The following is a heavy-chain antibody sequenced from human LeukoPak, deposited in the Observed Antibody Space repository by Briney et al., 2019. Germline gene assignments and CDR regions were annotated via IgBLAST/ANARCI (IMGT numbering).Heavy chain of an antibody. CDR2: IYTSGST. V-gene: IGHV4-61*02. Sequence: SETLSLTCTVSGGSISSGGYYWSWIRQPPGKGLEWIGRIYTSGSTNYNPSLKSRVTISVDTSKNQFSLKLSSVTAADTAVYYCARESTKRQNFDYWGQGTLVTVSS. CDR3: ARESTKRQNFDY. D-gene: IGHD5-24*01. CDR1: GGSISSGGYY. J-gene: IGHJ4*02.